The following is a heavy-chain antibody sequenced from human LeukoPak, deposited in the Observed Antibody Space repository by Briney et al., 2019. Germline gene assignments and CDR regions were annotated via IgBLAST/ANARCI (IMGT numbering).Heavy chain of an antibody. CDR1: GFSLSTSGMC. Sequence: SGPALVKPTQTLTLTCTFSGFSLSTSGMCVSWIRQPPGKALEWLARIDWDDDKYYSTSLKTRLTISKDTSKNQVVLTMTNMDPGDTPTYYCAGRGGGDDSSGYPPFDYGGQGPLATVSS. CDR3: AGRGGGDDSSGYPPFDY. V-gene: IGHV2-70*11. J-gene: IGHJ4*02. D-gene: IGHD3-22*01. CDR2: IDWDDDK.